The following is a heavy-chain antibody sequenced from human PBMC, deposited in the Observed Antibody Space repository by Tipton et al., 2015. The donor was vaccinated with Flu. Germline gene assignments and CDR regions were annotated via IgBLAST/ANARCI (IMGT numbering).Heavy chain of an antibody. D-gene: IGHD3-10*01. J-gene: IGHJ4*02. Sequence: TLSLTCTVSGGSISSTSYHWGWIRQPPGKGLEWIGSIYYSGTTYYNPSLKSRVTISVDTSKNQFSLKLYSVTAADTAVYYCARSAGSLWFGELLYFDYWGQGTLVTVSS. CDR1: GGSISSTSYH. V-gene: IGHV4-39*01. CDR3: ARSAGSLWFGELLYFDY. CDR2: IYYSGTT.